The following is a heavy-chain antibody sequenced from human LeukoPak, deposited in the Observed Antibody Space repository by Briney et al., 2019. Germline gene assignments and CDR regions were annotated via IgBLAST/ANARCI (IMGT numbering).Heavy chain of an antibody. V-gene: IGHV4-34*01. D-gene: IGHD1-26*01. J-gene: IGHJ4*02. CDR3: ARHLLGSYGVRYFDY. CDR1: GGSFSGYY. CDR2: INHSGST. Sequence: SETLSLTCAVYGGSFSGYYWSWIRQPPGKGLEWIGEINHSGSTNYNPSLQSRVTISVDTSKNQFSLKLSSVTAADTAVYYCARHLLGSYGVRYFDYWGQGTLVTVSS.